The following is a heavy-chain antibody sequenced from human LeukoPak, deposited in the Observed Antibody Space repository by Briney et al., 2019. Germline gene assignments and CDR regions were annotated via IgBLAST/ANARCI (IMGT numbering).Heavy chain of an antibody. J-gene: IGHJ4*02. V-gene: IGHV3-23*01. Sequence: PGGSLRLSCTASGFTFNSYAMNWVRQAPGKGLEWVSTIRGSGGSTYTADSVKGRLIISRDNSKNMLYIQMNSLRAEDTAVYYCAKSIVMGPEVWGQGTLVTVSS. CDR1: GFTFNSYA. D-gene: IGHD3-22*01. CDR2: IRGSGGST. CDR3: AKSIVMGPEV.